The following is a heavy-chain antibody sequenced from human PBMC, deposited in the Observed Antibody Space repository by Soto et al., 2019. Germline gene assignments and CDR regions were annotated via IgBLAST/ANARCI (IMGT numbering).Heavy chain of an antibody. CDR1: GGSISSYY. J-gene: IGHJ4*02. CDR3: ARGLKSNGDYYFDY. CDR2: IHYSGST. D-gene: IGHD4-17*01. V-gene: IGHV4-59*12. Sequence: PSETLSLTCTVSGGSISSYYWSWIRQPPGKGLEWIGYIHYSGSTNYNPSLKNRVTISVDTSKNQFSLKLSSVTAADTAVYYCARGLKSNGDYYFDYWGQGTLVTVSS.